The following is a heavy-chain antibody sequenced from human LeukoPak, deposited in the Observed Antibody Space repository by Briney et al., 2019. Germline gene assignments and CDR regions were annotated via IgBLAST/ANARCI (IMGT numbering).Heavy chain of an antibody. D-gene: IGHD6-13*01. Sequence: PGGSLRLSCAASGFTFSSYNMNWVRQAPGKGLEWVSSIYSSSSYIYYADSVKGRFTNSRDNSKNTLYLQMNSLRAEDTAVYYCAKDGTAAAGTVVDYWGQGTLVTVSS. V-gene: IGHV3-21*04. J-gene: IGHJ4*02. CDR2: IYSSSSYI. CDR3: AKDGTAAAGTVVDY. CDR1: GFTFSSYN.